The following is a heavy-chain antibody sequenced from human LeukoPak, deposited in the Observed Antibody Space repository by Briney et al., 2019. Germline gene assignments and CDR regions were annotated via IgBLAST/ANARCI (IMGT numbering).Heavy chain of an antibody. Sequence: PGGFLRLSCAASGFTFSSNYMTWVRQAPGKGLEWVSVLYSGGNTYYADSVKGRFTISRDNSKNTLHLQMNSLRAEDTAVYYCATKWELLYWGQGTLVTVSS. J-gene: IGHJ4*02. CDR1: GFTFSSNY. CDR3: ATKWELLY. D-gene: IGHD1-26*01. V-gene: IGHV3-53*01. CDR2: LYSGGNT.